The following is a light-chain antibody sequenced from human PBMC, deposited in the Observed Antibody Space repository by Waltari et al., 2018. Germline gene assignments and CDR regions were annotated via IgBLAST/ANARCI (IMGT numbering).Light chain of an antibody. CDR2: WAS. CDR1: QSVLYSSNNKNY. Sequence: DIVMTQSPDSLAVSLGERATINFTSSQSVLYSSNNKNYLAWYQQKLGQPPKLLIYWASTRESGVPDRFSGSGSGTDFTLTISSLQAEDVAVYYCQQYYSTPPWTFGQGTKVEIK. V-gene: IGKV4-1*01. J-gene: IGKJ1*01. CDR3: QQYYSTPPWT.